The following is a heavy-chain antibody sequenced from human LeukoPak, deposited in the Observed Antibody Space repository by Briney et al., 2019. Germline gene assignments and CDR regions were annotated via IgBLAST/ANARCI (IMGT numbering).Heavy chain of an antibody. V-gene: IGHV4-34*01. CDR2: INHSGST. CDR3: ARAPESSSFYFDY. Sequence: SETLSLTCAVYGGSFSGYYWSWIRQPPGKGLEWIGEINHSGSTNYNPSLKSRVTISVDTSKNQFSLKLSSVTAADTAVYYCARAPESSSFYFDYWGQGTLVTVSS. D-gene: IGHD6-13*01. J-gene: IGHJ4*02. CDR1: GGSFSGYY.